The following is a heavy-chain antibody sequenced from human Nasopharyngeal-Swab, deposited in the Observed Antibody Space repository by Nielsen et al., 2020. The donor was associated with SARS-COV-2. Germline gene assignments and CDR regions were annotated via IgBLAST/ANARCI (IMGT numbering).Heavy chain of an antibody. V-gene: IGHV4-39*07. CDR2: IYSSGST. D-gene: IGHD3-22*01. J-gene: IGHJ4*02. CDR3: ARDNNYYDSSGYLFFDY. Sequence: WVRQPAGTRLEWIGSIYSSGSTYYNPSLKSRVTISVDTSKNQFSLKLSSVTAADTAVYYCARDNNYYDSSGYLFFDYWGQGTLVTVSS.